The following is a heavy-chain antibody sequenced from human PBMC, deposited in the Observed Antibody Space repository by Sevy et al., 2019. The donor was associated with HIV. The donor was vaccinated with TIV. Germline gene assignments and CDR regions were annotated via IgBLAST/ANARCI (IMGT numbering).Heavy chain of an antibody. Sequence: SETLSLTCTVSGGSITSLYWNWIRQPPGKGLEWIANIYYNGHINYNPSLKSRVPLSLDTSTNQLSLRLSSVTAADTAMYYCAGENAWGRGYSWGQGTLVTVSS. CDR1: GGSITSLY. D-gene: IGHD1-26*01. CDR3: AGENAWGRGYS. CDR2: IYYNGHI. J-gene: IGHJ4*02. V-gene: IGHV4-59*08.